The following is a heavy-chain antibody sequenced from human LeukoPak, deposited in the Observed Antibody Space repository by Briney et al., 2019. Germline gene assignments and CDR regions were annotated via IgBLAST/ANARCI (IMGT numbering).Heavy chain of an antibody. D-gene: IGHD5/OR15-5a*01. CDR1: GFAFSIVW. CDR2: ILTKNDDETT. J-gene: IGHJ4*02. CDR3: TTRVSTTNDN. Sequence: GGSLRLSCAASGFAFSIVWMNWVRQAPGKGLQWVGRILTKNDDETTGYAAPVKGRVTISRDDSKSTLYLQMNSLQIEDTAVYYCTTRVSTTNDNWGQGTLVTVSS. V-gene: IGHV3-15*01.